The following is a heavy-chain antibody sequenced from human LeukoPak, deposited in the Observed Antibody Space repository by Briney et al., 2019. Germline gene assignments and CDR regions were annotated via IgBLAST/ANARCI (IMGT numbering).Heavy chain of an antibody. V-gene: IGHV4-59*01. CDR3: ARGLGGAMVYFDY. CDR1: GGSISSYY. CDR2: IYYSGST. D-gene: IGHD5-18*01. J-gene: IGHJ4*02. Sequence: SETLSLTCTVSGGSISSYYWSWIRQPPGKGLEWIGYIYYSGSTNYNPSLKSRVTTSVDTSKNQFSLKLSSVTAADTAVYYCARGLGGAMVYFDYWGQGTLVTVSS.